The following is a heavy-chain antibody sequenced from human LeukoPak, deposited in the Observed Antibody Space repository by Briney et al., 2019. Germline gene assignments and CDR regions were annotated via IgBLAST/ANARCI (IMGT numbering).Heavy chain of an antibody. CDR2: ISYDGSNK. Sequence: GGSLRLSCAASGFTFSSYAMHWVRQAPGKGLEWVAVISYDGSNKYYADSVKGRFTIPRDNSKNTLYLQMNSLRAEDTAVYYCAGEGYYYGSGNNWFDPWGQGTLVTVSS. J-gene: IGHJ5*02. CDR1: GFTFSSYA. D-gene: IGHD3-10*01. CDR3: AGEGYYYGSGNNWFDP. V-gene: IGHV3-30*04.